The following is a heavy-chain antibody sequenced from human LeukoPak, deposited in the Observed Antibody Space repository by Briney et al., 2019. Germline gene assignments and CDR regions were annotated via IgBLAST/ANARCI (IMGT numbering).Heavy chain of an antibody. CDR2: ISYDGSNK. CDR3: ARARGVSTGYRPIDY. CDR1: GFTFSSYG. J-gene: IGHJ4*02. Sequence: GGSLRLSCAASGFTFSSYGMHWVRQAPGKGLEWVAVISYDGSNKYYADSVKGRLTISRDNSKSTLYLQMNSLRAEDTAVYYCARARGVSTGYRPIDYWGQGTLVTVSS. V-gene: IGHV3-30*03. D-gene: IGHD3-22*01.